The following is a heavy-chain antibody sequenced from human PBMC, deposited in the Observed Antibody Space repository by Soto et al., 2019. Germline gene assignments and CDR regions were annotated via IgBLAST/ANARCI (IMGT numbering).Heavy chain of an antibody. CDR2: INYRGRT. V-gene: IGHV4-59*01. D-gene: IGHD3-22*01. CDR3: ARDLVVSPYDDSSGYPTYGMDV. CDR1: GGSFSTYY. J-gene: IGHJ6*02. Sequence: SETLSLTCTVSGGSFSTYYWTWIRQPPGKGLEWIGYINYRGRTNYNPSLKSRVTTSLDTSRNQFSLRLTSVTAADTAVYYCARDLVVSPYDDSSGYPTYGMDVWGQGTTVTVSS.